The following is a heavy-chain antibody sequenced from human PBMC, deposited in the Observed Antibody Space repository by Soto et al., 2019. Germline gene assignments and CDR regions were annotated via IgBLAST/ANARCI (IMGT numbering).Heavy chain of an antibody. D-gene: IGHD3-10*01. CDR1: GFTFSGYA. CDR2: IRGGGDAT. J-gene: IGHJ2*01. CDR3: ARKVSGSTGRPDLWYFDL. V-gene: IGHV3-23*01. Sequence: EVQLLDSGGGLVQPGGSLRLSCAASGFTFSGYALTWVRQAPGKGLEWVSAIRGGGDATFYADSVKGRFTISRDNSKNTLYLHMNSLRAEDTAVYYCARKVSGSTGRPDLWYFDLWGRGTLVTVSS.